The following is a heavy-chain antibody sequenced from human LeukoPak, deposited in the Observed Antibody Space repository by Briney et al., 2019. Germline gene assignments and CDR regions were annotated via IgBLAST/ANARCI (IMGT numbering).Heavy chain of an antibody. CDR1: GGSISSGGYY. D-gene: IGHD6-13*01. V-gene: IGHV4-30-2*01. J-gene: IGHJ4*02. Sequence: SETLSLTCTVSGGSISSGGYYWSWIRQPPGKGLEWIGYIYHSGSTYYNPSLKSRVTISVDRSKNQFSLKLSSVTAADTAVYYCARSSGGSWYFYFDYWGQGTLVTVSS. CDR3: ARSSGGSWYFYFDY. CDR2: IYHSGST.